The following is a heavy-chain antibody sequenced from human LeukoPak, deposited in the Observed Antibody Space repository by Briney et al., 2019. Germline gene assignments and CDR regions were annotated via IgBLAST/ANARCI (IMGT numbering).Heavy chain of an antibody. V-gene: IGHV4-59*08. D-gene: IGHD6-19*01. J-gene: IGHJ5*02. CDR3: ARSWAVTGGCHH. CDR2: RYYSGST. Sequence: PSETLSLTCTVSGGSIGSYYWSWIRQPPGKGLEWIGYRYYSGSTNYNPSLKSRVTISVDTSKNQFSLKLTSVTAADTAVYYCARSWAVTGGCHHWGQGTLVTVSS. CDR1: GGSIGSYY.